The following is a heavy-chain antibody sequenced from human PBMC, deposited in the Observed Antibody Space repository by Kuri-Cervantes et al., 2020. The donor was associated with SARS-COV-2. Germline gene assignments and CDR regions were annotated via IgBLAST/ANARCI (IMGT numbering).Heavy chain of an antibody. CDR2: INHSGST. V-gene: IGHV4-34*01. D-gene: IGHD2/OR15-2a*01. CDR1: GGSFSGYY. J-gene: IGHJ4*02. CDR3: ARGYFSNAERFSDFDY. Sequence: ESLKISCAVYGGSFSGYYWSWIRQPPGKGLEWIGEINHSGSTNYNPSLKSRVTISVDTSKNQFSLKLSSVTAADTAVYYCARGYFSNAERFSDFDYWGQGTLVTVSS.